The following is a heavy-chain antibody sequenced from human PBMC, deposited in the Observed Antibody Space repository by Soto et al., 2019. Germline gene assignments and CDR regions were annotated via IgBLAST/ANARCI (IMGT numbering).Heavy chain of an antibody. V-gene: IGHV3-23*01. Sequence: GGSLRLSCAASGFTFSSYAMSWVRQAPGKGLECVSTISGSGGTTYYADPVKGRFTISRDNSKNTLYLQMNSLRAEDTAVYYCAKVRSTKIFDVVSLFDYWGQGTLVTLSS. D-gene: IGHD3-3*01. CDR2: ISGSGGTT. J-gene: IGHJ4*02. CDR3: AKVRSTKIFDVVSLFDY. CDR1: GFTFSSYA.